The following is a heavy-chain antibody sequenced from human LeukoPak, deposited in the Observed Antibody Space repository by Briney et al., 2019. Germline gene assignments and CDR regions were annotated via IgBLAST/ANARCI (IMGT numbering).Heavy chain of an antibody. Sequence: ASVKVSCKASGYTFTSYAMHWVRQAPGQRLEWMGWINAGNGNTKYPQKFQGRVTITRDTSASTAYMELSSLRSEDTAVYYCARRVGDSVTGYYFDHWGQGTLVTVSS. J-gene: IGHJ4*02. D-gene: IGHD3-9*01. CDR2: INAGNGNT. CDR3: ARRVGDSVTGYYFDH. CDR1: GYTFTSYA. V-gene: IGHV1-3*01.